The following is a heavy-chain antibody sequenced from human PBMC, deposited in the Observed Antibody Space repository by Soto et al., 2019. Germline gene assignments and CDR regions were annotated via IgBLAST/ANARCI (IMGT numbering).Heavy chain of an antibody. CDR1: GGSMSSYY. CDR2: IYYSGSA. D-gene: IGHD3-10*01. J-gene: IGHJ4*02. Sequence: PSETLSLTCTVSGGSMSSYYWSWIRQPPGKGLEWIGYIYYSGSANSNPSLKSRVTISVDTSKNQFSLKLSSVTAADTAVYYCVRQRGYYGSENYWGQGTLVTVSS. CDR3: VRQRGYYGSENY. V-gene: IGHV4-59*08.